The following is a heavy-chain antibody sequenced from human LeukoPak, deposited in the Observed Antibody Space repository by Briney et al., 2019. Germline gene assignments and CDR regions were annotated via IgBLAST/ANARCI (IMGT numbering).Heavy chain of an antibody. V-gene: IGHV4-39*07. J-gene: IGHJ3*02. D-gene: IGHD3-10*01. CDR3: ARADTSGSSSSDAFDI. CDR1: GDSISSTTYY. Sequence: SETLSLTCTVSGDSISSTTYYWDWIRQSPGKGLEWIGSIYNSRSTNYNPSLKSRVTISVDKSKNHFSLKLSAVTAADTAVYYCARADTSGSSSSDAFDIWGQGTMVTVSS. CDR2: IYNSRST.